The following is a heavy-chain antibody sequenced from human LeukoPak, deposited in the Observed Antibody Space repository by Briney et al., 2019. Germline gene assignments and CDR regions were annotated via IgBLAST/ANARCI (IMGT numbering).Heavy chain of an antibody. CDR3: ARVEAMVRGVDV. D-gene: IGHD3-10*01. CDR2: INHSGGT. V-gene: IGHV4-34*01. J-gene: IGHJ6*04. CDR1: GGSFSGYY. Sequence: SETLSLTCAVYGGSFSGYYWSWIRQPPGKGLEWIGEINHSGGTTYNPSLKSRVTISVDTSKNQFSLKLSSVTAADTAVYYCARVEAMVRGVDVWGKGTTVTVSS.